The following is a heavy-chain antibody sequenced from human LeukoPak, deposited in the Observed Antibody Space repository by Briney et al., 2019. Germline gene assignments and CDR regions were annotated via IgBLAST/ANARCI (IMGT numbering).Heavy chain of an antibody. Sequence: PGGSLRLSCAASGFTFSIYWVHWVRQAPGKGLVWGSGINSDGSSTSYADSVKGRFTISRGNSKNTLYLQMNSLRAEDTAVYYCAKGGHRAAAGIYYFDYWGQGTLVTVSS. CDR2: INSDGSST. CDR3: AKGGHRAAAGIYYFDY. D-gene: IGHD6-13*01. CDR1: GFTFSIYW. V-gene: IGHV3-74*01. J-gene: IGHJ4*02.